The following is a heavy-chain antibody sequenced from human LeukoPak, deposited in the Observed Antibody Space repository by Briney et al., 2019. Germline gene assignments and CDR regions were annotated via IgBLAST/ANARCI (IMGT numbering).Heavy chain of an antibody. V-gene: IGHV3-9*03. CDR1: GFTFDDYA. D-gene: IGHD1-26*01. J-gene: IGHJ4*02. Sequence: GRSLRLSCAASGFTFDDYAMHWVRQAPGKGLEWVSGISWNSGSIGYADSVKGRFTISRDNAKNSLYLQMNSLRAEDMALYYCAKAGGWELLRDYFDYWGQGTLVTVSS. CDR3: AKAGGWELLRDYFDY. CDR2: ISWNSGSI.